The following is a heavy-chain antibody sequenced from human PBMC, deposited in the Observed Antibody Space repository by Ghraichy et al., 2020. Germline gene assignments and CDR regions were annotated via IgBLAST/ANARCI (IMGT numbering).Heavy chain of an antibody. CDR1: GGSISSGGYS. J-gene: IGHJ4*02. V-gene: IGHV4-30-2*01. CDR2: IYHSGST. D-gene: IGHD2-2*02. Sequence: SETLSLTCAVSGGSISSGGYSWSWIRQPPGKGLEWIGYIYHSGSTYYNPSLKSRVTISVDRSKNQFSLKLSSVTAADTAVYYCAGGPPPIPYYFDYWGQGTLVTVSS. CDR3: AGGPPPIPYYFDY.